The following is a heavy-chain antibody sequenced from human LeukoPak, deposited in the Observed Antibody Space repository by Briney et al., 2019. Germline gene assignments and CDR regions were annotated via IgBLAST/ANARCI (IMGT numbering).Heavy chain of an antibody. CDR3: ARDPIGDPAFYFDY. J-gene: IGHJ4*02. D-gene: IGHD3-22*01. CDR1: GFTFSSYA. V-gene: IGHV3-30-3*01. CDR2: ISYDGSNK. Sequence: PGGSLRLSCAASGFTFSSYAMHWVRQAPGKGLEWVAVISYDGSNKYYADSVKGRFTISRDNSKNTLYLQMNCLRAEDTAVYYCARDPIGDPAFYFDYWGQGTLVTVSS.